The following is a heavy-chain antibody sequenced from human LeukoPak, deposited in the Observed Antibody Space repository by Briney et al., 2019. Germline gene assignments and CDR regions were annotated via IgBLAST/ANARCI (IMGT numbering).Heavy chain of an antibody. Sequence: GSLRLSCAASGFTFSNYAMHWVRQAPGEGLEYFSDISRNGGSTNYANSVKGRFTISRDNSKNTLYLQMGSLRAEDTAVYYCAKGRRYFDWTDAFDIWGQGTMVTVSS. CDR1: GFTFSNYA. CDR2: ISRNGGST. D-gene: IGHD3-9*01. V-gene: IGHV3-64*01. CDR3: AKGRRYFDWTDAFDI. J-gene: IGHJ3*02.